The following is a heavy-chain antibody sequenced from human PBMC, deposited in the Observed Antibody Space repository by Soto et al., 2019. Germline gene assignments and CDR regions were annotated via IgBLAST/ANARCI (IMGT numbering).Heavy chain of an antibody. V-gene: IGHV4-30-2*01. CDR2: IYHNGST. CDR3: ARGMTTVTTLDY. Sequence: QLQLQESGSGLVKPSQTLSLTCAVSGGSISSGGYSWSWLRQPPGKGLECIGYIYHNGSTYYNPSRKSRLTISVDRSTNQCSLQLSSVTAAATAVYFCARGMTTVTTLDYWGQGTLVTVSS. J-gene: IGHJ4*02. D-gene: IGHD4-4*01. CDR1: GGSISSGGYS.